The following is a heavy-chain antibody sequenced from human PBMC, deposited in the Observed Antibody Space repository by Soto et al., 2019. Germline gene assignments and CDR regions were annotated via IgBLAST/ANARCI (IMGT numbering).Heavy chain of an antibody. Sequence: SVTLSLTCTGSGGAISSYYWSWIRQPPGKGLEWIGYIYYSGSTNYNPSLKSRVTISVDTSKNQFSLKLSSVTAADTAVYYCARRYGSAFDIWGQGTMVTVS. J-gene: IGHJ3*02. CDR2: IYYSGST. D-gene: IGHD3-10*01. CDR1: GGAISSYY. V-gene: IGHV4-59*01. CDR3: ARRYGSAFDI.